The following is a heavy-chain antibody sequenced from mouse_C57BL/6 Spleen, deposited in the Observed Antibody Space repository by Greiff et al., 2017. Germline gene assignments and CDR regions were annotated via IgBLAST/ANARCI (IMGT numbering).Heavy chain of an antibody. V-gene: IGHV1-69*01. J-gene: IGHJ2*01. CDR3: LITTVVAAH. CDR1: GYTFTSYW. CDR2: IDPSDSYT. Sequence: QVQLQQPGAELVMPGASVKLSCKASGYTFTSYWMHWVKQRPGQGLEWIGEIDPSDSYTNYNQKFKGKSTLTVDKSSSTAYMQLSSLTSEDSGVYYCLITTVVAAHWGQGTTLTVSS. D-gene: IGHD1-1*01.